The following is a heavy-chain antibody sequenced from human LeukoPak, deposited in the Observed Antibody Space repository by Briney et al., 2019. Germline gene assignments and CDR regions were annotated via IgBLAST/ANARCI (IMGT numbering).Heavy chain of an antibody. CDR2: ISWNSGSI. V-gene: IGHV3-9*01. CDR1: GFTFDDYA. J-gene: IGHJ4*02. Sequence: GGSLRLSCAASGFTFDDYAMHWVRQAPGKGLEWVSGISWNSGSIEYADSVKGRFTISRDNAKNSLYLQMNGLRAEDTALYYCAKDDSCGGNSNFDYWGQGTLVTVSS. CDR3: AKDDSCGGNSNFDY. D-gene: IGHD4-23*01.